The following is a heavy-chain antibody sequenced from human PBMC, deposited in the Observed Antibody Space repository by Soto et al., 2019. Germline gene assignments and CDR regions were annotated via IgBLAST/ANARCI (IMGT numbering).Heavy chain of an antibody. CDR1: GFTVSSNY. J-gene: IGHJ4*02. CDR3: ARERFGELSVSY. D-gene: IGHD3-10*01. V-gene: IGHV3-66*01. CDR2: IYSGGST. Sequence: EVQLVESGGGLVQPGGSLRLSCAASGFTVSSNYMSWVRQASGKGLEWVSVIYSGGSTYYADSVKGRFTISRDNSKNTLYLQMNSLRAEDTAVYYCARERFGELSVSYWGQGTLVTVSS.